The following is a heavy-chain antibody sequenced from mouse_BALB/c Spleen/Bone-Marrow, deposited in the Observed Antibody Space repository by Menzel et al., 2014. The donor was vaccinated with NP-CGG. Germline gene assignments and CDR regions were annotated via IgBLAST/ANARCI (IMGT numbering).Heavy chain of an antibody. Sequence: EVQLQQSGPELVKPGSSMKISRKASGYSFTGYTMNWVKQSHGKNLEWIGLINPYNGGTSYNQKFKGKATLTVNKSSSTAYMELLSLTSEDSAVYYCARENYGSXYGFAYWGQGTQVTVSA. CDR2: INPYNGGT. CDR1: GYSFTGYT. J-gene: IGHJ3*01. D-gene: IGHD1-1*01. V-gene: IGHV1-26*01. CDR3: ARENYGSXYGFAY.